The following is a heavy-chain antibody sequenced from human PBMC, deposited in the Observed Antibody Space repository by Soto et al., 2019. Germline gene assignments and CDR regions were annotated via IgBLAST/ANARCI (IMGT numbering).Heavy chain of an antibody. D-gene: IGHD3-3*01. J-gene: IGHJ5*02. CDR3: ARGVTVFGLVSRFWFDP. V-gene: IGHV4-30-4*01. CDR1: GGSISSGDYS. Sequence: SETLSLTCTVSGGSISSGDYSWSWVRQSPGKGLEWIGHIYNSGIAYYNPSLKSRVVISIDTSRNQFSLRLNSLTAADRAVYFCARGVTVFGLVSRFWFDPWGQGTVVTVSS. CDR2: IYNSGIA.